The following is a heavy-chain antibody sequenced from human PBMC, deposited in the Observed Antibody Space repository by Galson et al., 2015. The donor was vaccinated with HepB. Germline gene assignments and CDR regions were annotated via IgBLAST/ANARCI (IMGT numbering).Heavy chain of an antibody. V-gene: IGHV1-69*13. CDR1: GVTLNSYT. J-gene: IGHJ4*02. CDR2: IIPFSGIV. CDR3: ARGNPITVY. D-gene: IGHD3-3*01. Sequence: SVKVSCKASGVTLNSYTVTWVRQAPGQGLQWMGGIIPFSGIVNYAQRFQGRLTITADESRRTAYMELSSLKSEDTAVYFCARGNPITVYWGQGTLVTVSS.